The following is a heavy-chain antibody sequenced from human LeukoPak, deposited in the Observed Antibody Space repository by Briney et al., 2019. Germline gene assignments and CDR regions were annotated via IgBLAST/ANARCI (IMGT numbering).Heavy chain of an antibody. CDR1: GYSISSGYY. CDR3: ARVGASITMVRGVIIGDAFDI. J-gene: IGHJ3*02. CDR2: IYHSGST. D-gene: IGHD3-10*01. Sequence: KASETLSLTCTVSGYSISSGYYWGWIRQPPGKGLEWIGSIYHSGSTYYNPSLKSRVTISVDTSKNQFSLKLSSVTAADTAVYYCARVGASITMVRGVIIGDAFDIWGQGTMVTVSS. V-gene: IGHV4-38-2*02.